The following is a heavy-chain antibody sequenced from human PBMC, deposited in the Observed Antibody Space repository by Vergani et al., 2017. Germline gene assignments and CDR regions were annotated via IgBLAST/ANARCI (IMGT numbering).Heavy chain of an antibody. D-gene: IGHD5-18*01. CDR3: ARDRGSDTAMVPYYYYGMDV. CDR1: GGSISSGGYY. V-gene: IGHV4-31*03. J-gene: IGHJ6*02. Sequence: QVQLQESGPGLVKPSQTLSLTCTVSGGSISSGGYYWSWIRQHPGKGLEWIGYIYYSGRTYYNPSLKSRVTISVDTSKNQFSLKLSSVTAADTAVYYCARDRGSDTAMVPYYYYGMDVWGQGTTVTVSS. CDR2: IYYSGRT.